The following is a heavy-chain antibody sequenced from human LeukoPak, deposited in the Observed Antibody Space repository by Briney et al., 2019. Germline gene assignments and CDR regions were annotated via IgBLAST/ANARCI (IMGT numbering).Heavy chain of an antibody. J-gene: IGHJ6*02. CDR1: GFTFSSHG. Sequence: GGSLRLSCAASGFTFSSHGMHWVRQAPGKGLEWVAVISYDGSNKYYADSVQGRFTISRDNANNTLYLQMNNLRPEDTALYHCAKDKDFWSGYYRGLPYYHGLDVWGQGTTVTVSS. CDR3: AKDKDFWSGYYRGLPYYHGLDV. CDR2: ISYDGSNK. D-gene: IGHD3-3*01. V-gene: IGHV3-30*18.